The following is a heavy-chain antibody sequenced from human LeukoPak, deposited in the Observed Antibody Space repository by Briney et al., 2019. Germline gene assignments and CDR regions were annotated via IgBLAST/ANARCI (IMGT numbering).Heavy chain of an antibody. D-gene: IGHD2-2*01. CDR2: IWYDGSNK. V-gene: IGHV3-33*06. J-gene: IGHJ4*02. CDR1: GFTFSSYG. CDR3: AKSSAALPGY. Sequence: GGSLRLSCAASGFTFSSYGMHWVRQAPGKGLEWVAVIWYDGSNKYYADSVKGRFTISRDNSKNTLYLQMNSLRAEDTAVYYCAKSSAALPGYGGQGTLATVPS.